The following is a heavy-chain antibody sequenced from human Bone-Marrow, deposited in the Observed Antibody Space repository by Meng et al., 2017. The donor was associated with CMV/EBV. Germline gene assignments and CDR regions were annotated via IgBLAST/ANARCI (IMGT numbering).Heavy chain of an antibody. V-gene: IGHV3-30-3*01. CDR2: ISYDGSNK. Sequence: GGSLRLSCAASGFTFSSYAMHWVRQAPGKGLEWVAVISYDGSNKYYADSVKGRFTISRDNSKNTLYLQMNSLRAEDTAVYYCARDRYCGGDCYSWFDHWGQGTLVTVSS. D-gene: IGHD2-21*01. J-gene: IGHJ5*02. CDR3: ARDRYCGGDCYSWFDH. CDR1: GFTFSSYA.